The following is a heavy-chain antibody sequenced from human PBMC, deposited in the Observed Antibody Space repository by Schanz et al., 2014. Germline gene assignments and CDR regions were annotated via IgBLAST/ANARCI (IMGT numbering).Heavy chain of an antibody. D-gene: IGHD6-19*01. CDR1: GGSIRSYF. Sequence: QVQLQESGPGLVKPSQTLSLTCTVSGGSIRSYFWSWIRQPPGKGLEWIGEIYHSGSTNYNPSLKSRVTISVDKPKKQFSLKVTSMTAADTAVYYCARGHHPHGITVAARGFDPWGQGTLVTVSS. J-gene: IGHJ5*02. V-gene: IGHV4-59*12. CDR3: ARGHHPHGITVAARGFDP. CDR2: IYHSGST.